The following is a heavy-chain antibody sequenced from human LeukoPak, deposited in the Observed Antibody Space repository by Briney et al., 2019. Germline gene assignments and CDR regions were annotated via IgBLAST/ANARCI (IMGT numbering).Heavy chain of an antibody. V-gene: IGHV1-18*01. CDR3: ARVPGHYYDSSGTPVDY. CDR1: GYTFTSYG. CDR2: ISAYNGNT. D-gene: IGHD3-22*01. J-gene: IGHJ4*02. Sequence: ASVKVSCKASGYTFTSYGISWVRQAPGQGLEWMGWISAYNGNTNYAQKLQGRVTMTTDTSTSTAYMELRSLRSDDTAVYYCARVPGHYYDSSGTPVDYWGQGTLVTVSS.